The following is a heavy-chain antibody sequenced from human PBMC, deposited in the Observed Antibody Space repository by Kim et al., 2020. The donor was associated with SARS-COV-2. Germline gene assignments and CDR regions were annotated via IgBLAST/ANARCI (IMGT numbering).Heavy chain of an antibody. V-gene: IGHV4-39*01. CDR1: GGSISSSSYY. CDR3: ASRRRRLFLLYGMEV. CDR2: IYYSGST. D-gene: IGHD2-15*01. J-gene: IGHJ6*01. Sequence: SETLSLTCTVSGGSISSSSYYWGWIRQPPGKGLEWIGSIYYSGSTYYNPSLKSRVTISVDTSKNQFSLKLSSVTAADTAVYYCASRRRRLFLLYGMEVWG.